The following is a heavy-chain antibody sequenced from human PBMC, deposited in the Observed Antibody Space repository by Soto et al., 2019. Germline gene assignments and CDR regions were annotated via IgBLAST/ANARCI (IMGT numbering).Heavy chain of an antibody. Sequence: QGQLQQSGPGLVKPSQTLSLTCAISGDSVSSDITSWNWIRQSPSRGLEWLGRTYYRSKWFHDYAVSIKSRITIIPDTSKNQHSLELNSMTPEDTAVYYCARGNALDVWGQGTVVTVSS. CDR1: GDSVSSDITS. CDR3: ARGNALDV. J-gene: IGHJ3*01. CDR2: TYYRSKWFH. D-gene: IGHD3-10*01. V-gene: IGHV6-1*01.